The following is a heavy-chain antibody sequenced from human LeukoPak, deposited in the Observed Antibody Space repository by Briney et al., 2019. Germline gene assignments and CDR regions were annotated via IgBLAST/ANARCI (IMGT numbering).Heavy chain of an antibody. Sequence: SETLSLTCTVSGSSISSSSYYWGWIRQPPGKGLEWIGSIYYSGSTYYNPSLKSRVTISVDTSKNQSSLKLTSVTAADTAVYYCARVSGIAVAEIAFDIWGQGTMVTVSS. D-gene: IGHD6-19*01. J-gene: IGHJ3*02. CDR1: GSSISSSSYY. CDR3: ARVSGIAVAEIAFDI. CDR2: IYYSGST. V-gene: IGHV4-39*07.